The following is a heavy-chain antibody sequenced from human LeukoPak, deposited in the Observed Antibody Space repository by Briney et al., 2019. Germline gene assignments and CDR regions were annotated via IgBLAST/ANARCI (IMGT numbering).Heavy chain of an antibody. J-gene: IGHJ5*02. V-gene: IGHV3-7*01. Sequence: GGSLRLSCAASGFTFNIYWMSWVRQAPGKGLEWVANIKEDGSEKYYVDSVKGRFTISRDNAKNSLYMQMNSLRAEDTAVYYCARASSWYTPSRFDPWGQGTLVTVSS. CDR1: GFTFNIYW. CDR2: IKEDGSEK. D-gene: IGHD6-13*01. CDR3: ARASSWYTPSRFDP.